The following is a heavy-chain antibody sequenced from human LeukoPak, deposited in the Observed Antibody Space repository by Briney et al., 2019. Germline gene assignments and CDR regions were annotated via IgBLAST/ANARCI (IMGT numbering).Heavy chain of an antibody. CDR2: INHSGST. D-gene: IGHD3-10*01. CDR3: ARLRHVIYTYYYGSGTDY. V-gene: IGHV4-39*07. J-gene: IGHJ4*02. Sequence: SETLSLTCTVSGGSISSSSYYWGWIRQPPGKGLEWIGEINHSGSTNYNPSLKSRVTISVDTSKNQFSLKLSSVTAADTAVYYCARLRHVIYTYYYGSGTDYWGQGTLVTVSS. CDR1: GGSISSSSYY.